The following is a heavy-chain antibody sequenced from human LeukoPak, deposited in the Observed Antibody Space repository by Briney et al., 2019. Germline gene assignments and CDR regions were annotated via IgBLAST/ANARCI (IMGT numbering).Heavy chain of an antibody. CDR2: INHSGST. D-gene: IGHD1-26*01. V-gene: IGHV4-34*01. J-gene: IGHJ5*02. Sequence: SETLSLPCAVYGGPFSGYYWSWIRQPPRKGLEWIGEINHSGSTYYNPSLTSRVTISVDTSKNPFSLKLSSVTAADTAVYYCARGWAMGATGVARWFDPWGQGTLVTVSS. CDR1: GGPFSGYY. CDR3: ARGWAMGATGVARWFDP.